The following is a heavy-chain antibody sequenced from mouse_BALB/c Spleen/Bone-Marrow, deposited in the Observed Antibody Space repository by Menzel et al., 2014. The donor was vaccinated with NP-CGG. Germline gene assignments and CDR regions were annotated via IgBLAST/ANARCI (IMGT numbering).Heavy chain of an antibody. CDR3: VRSPEQVNF. J-gene: IGHJ3*01. CDR1: GFNIKDAY. D-gene: IGHD1-3*01. Sequence: VQLQQSGAELVKPGASVKLSCTASGFNIKDAYMHWMRQRPEQGLEWIGRIAPANGNTEYDPKFQGKATITADTSSNTAYLQLSSLTSEDTAGYYCVRSPEQVNFWGQGTLVTVSA. V-gene: IGHV14-3*02. CDR2: IAPANGNT.